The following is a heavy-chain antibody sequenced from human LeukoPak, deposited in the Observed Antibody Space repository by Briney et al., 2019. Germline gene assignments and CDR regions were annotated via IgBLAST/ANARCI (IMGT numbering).Heavy chain of an antibody. D-gene: IGHD2/OR15-2a*01. V-gene: IGHV3-30-3*01. CDR1: GFTFSSYA. Sequence: GRSLRLSCAASGFTFSSYAMHWVRQDPGKGLEWVAVISYDGSNKYYADSVKGRFTISRDNSKNTLYLQMNSLRAEDTAVYYCARALYPIYYYYYYMDVWGKGTTVTVSS. CDR3: ARALYPIYYYYYYMDV. CDR2: ISYDGSNK. J-gene: IGHJ6*03.